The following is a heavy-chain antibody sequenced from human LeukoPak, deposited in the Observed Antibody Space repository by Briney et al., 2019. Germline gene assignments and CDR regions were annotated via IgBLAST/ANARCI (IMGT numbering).Heavy chain of an antibody. CDR1: GGSISSYY. V-gene: IGHV4-59*01. CDR3: ARVIGLAYFDY. D-gene: IGHD3-16*02. J-gene: IGHJ4*02. Sequence: SETLSLTCTVSGGSISSYYWSWIRQPPGKGLERIGYIYYSGSTNYNPSLKSRVTISVDTSKNQFSLKLSSVTAADTAVYYCARVIGLAYFDYWGQGTLVTVSS. CDR2: IYYSGST.